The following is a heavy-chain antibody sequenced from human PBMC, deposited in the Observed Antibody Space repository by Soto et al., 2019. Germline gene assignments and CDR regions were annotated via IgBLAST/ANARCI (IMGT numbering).Heavy chain of an antibody. CDR3: ARVGPRDCSSTSCDYYYYGMDV. J-gene: IGHJ6*02. Sequence: ASVKVSCKASGYTFTGYYMHWVRQAPGQGLEWMGWINPNSGDTNYAQKFQGWVTMTRDTSISTAYMELSRLRSDDTAVYYCARVGPRDCSSTSCDYYYYGMDVWGQGTTVTVSS. V-gene: IGHV1-2*04. D-gene: IGHD2-2*01. CDR1: GYTFTGYY. CDR2: INPNSGDT.